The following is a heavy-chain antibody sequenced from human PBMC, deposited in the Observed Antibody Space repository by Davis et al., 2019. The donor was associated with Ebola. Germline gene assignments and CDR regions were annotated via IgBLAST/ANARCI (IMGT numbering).Heavy chain of an antibody. CDR3: ARAQFPTTSDH. CDR2: ISAYNGNT. D-gene: IGHD1-1*01. J-gene: IGHJ4*02. V-gene: IGHV1-18*01. CDR1: GYTFNLYG. Sequence: ASVKVSCKASGYTFNLYGISWVRQAPGQGLEWMGWISAYNGNTNYAQRFQDRVTMTTDTSTNTAYMEVRGLRSDDTAVYFCARAQFPTTSDHWGQGTLVTVSS.